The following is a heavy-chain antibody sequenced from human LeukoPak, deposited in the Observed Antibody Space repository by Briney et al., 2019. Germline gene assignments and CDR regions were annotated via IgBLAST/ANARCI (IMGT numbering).Heavy chain of an antibody. CDR3: AKVGEYYGAGASFDY. CDR1: GFTFSSYA. D-gene: IGHD3-10*01. Sequence: GGSLRLSCAASGFTFSSYAMSWVRQAPGKGLEWVSTISASGDTTDYADSVKGRFTISRDNSQNTLYLQMHSLKAEDTAVYYCAKVGEYYGAGASFDYWGQGTLVTVSS. V-gene: IGHV3-23*01. J-gene: IGHJ4*02. CDR2: ISASGDTT.